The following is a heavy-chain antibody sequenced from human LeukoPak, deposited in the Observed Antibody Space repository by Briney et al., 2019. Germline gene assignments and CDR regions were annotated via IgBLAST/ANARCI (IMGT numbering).Heavy chain of an antibody. D-gene: IGHD2-15*01. CDR3: ARGEEGVVVVAATLYYYYGMDV. CDR1: GGTFSSYA. V-gene: IGHV1-69*01. CDR2: IIPIFGTA. J-gene: IGHJ6*02. Sequence: GSSVKVSCKASGGTFSSYAISWVRQAPGQGLEWMGGIIPIFGTANYAQKFQGRVTITADESTSTAYMELSSLRSEDTAVYYCARGEEGVVVVAATLYYYYGMDVWGQGTTVTVSS.